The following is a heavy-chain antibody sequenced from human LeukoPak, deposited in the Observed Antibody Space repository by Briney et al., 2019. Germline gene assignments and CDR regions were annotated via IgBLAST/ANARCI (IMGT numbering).Heavy chain of an antibody. Sequence: SETLSLTCTVSGYSISSSSYYWGWIRQPPGKGLEWIGSIYYSGSTYYNPSLKSRVTISVDTSKNQFSLKLSSVTAADTAVYYCARRATGEGYFQHWGQGTLVTVSS. CDR1: GYSISSSSYY. CDR2: IYYSGST. J-gene: IGHJ1*01. V-gene: IGHV4-39*07. CDR3: ARRATGEGYFQH.